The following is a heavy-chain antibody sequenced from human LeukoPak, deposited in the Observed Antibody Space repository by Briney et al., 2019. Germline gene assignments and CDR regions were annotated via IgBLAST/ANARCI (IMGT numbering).Heavy chain of an antibody. V-gene: IGHV3-30*02. CDR1: GFTFSSYG. CDR3: VKDISMVVGHYMDV. D-gene: IGHD2-2*01. J-gene: IGHJ6*03. CDR2: IRYDGDNK. Sequence: GGSLRLSCAASGFTFSSYGMHWVRQAPGKGLEWVAFIRYDGDNKYYADSVKGRFTISRDNSKNTLYLQMNSLRVDDTAVYYCVKDISMVVGHYMDVWGKGTTVTVSS.